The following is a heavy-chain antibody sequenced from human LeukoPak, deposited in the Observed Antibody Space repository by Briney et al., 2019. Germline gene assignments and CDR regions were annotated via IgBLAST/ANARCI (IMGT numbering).Heavy chain of an antibody. Sequence: SETLSLTCTVSGGSISSHYWNWIRQPPGKGLEWIGYIYYSGSTNYNPPLKSRVTISLDTSKSQFSLKLRSVTAADTAVYYCAREGSRWVDFDYWGQGTLVTVSS. V-gene: IGHV4-59*11. J-gene: IGHJ4*02. D-gene: IGHD1-26*01. CDR2: IYYSGST. CDR1: GGSISSHY. CDR3: AREGSRWVDFDY.